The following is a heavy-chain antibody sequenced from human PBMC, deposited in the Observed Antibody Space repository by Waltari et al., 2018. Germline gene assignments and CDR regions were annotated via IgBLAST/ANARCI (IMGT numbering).Heavy chain of an antibody. CDR1: GFTFSTYW. Sequence: EVQLVESGGGLVQPGGSLRLSCAASGFTFSTYWMSWVRQAPGKGWEWVANIKQDGSEKYYVDSVKGRFTIPRDNTNNSLYLQMNSLRAEDTAVYYCARVREDFWSGFYHWGQGALVTVSS. V-gene: IGHV3-7*01. CDR3: ARVREDFWSGFYH. J-gene: IGHJ4*02. D-gene: IGHD3-3*01. CDR2: IKQDGSEK.